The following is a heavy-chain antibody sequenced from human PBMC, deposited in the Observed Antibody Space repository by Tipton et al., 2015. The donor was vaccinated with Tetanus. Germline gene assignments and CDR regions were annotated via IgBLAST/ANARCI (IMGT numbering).Heavy chain of an antibody. J-gene: IGHJ4*02. CDR3: ARGWGSSWYYFDY. CDR1: RGPISSYY. D-gene: IGHD6-13*01. CDR2: ISNGNP. Sequence: GLVKPSETLSLTCTVSRGPISSYYWSWIRQPAGKGLEWIGHISNGNPDYSPSLKNRVTLSVDLSKNEFSLKLRSVTAADTGVYYCARGWGSSWYYFDYWGQGILVTVSS. V-gene: IGHV4-4*07.